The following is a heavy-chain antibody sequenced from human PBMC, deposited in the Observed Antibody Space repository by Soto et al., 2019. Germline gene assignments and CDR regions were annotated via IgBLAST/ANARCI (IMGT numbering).Heavy chain of an antibody. V-gene: IGHV1-18*01. D-gene: IGHD7-27*01. J-gene: IGHJ3*02. CDR1: GYTLTSYG. CDR3: ARVMGMPDAFDI. Sequence: QIQLVQSGAEVKKPGASVKVSCKASGYTLTSYGISWVRQAPGQGIEWMGWISVYNGNTNYAQRLQGRVTMTTDTSTSTAYMELRSLRSDDTAVYYCARVMGMPDAFDIWGQGTMVTVSS. CDR2: ISVYNGNT.